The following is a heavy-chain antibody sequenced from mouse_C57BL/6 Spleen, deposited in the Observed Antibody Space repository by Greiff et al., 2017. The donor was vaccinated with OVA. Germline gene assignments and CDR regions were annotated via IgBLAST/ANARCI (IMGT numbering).Heavy chain of an antibody. CDR2: ISSGSSTI. CDR1: GFTFSDYG. J-gene: IGHJ4*01. D-gene: IGHD2-5*01. Sequence: EVQLQESGGGLVKPGGSLKLSCAASGFTFSDYGMHWVRQAPEKGLEWVAYISSGSSTIYYADTVKGRFTISRDNAKNTLFLQMTSLRSEDTAMYYCARKVVTTRSYYAMDYWGQGTSVTVSS. V-gene: IGHV5-17*01. CDR3: ARKVVTTRSYYAMDY.